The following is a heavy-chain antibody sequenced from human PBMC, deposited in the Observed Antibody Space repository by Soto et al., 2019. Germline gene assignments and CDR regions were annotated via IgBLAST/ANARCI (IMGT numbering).Heavy chain of an antibody. Sequence: PARSLRLSCAPSAFTFSDYYMSWIRQAPGKGLEYISYISSSSGSTNYADSVKGRFTISRDNAKNSLYLQMSSLRAEDTAVYYCARDRGGYDRLYYYHGMDVWGQGTTVTVSS. D-gene: IGHD5-12*01. CDR1: AFTFSDYY. V-gene: IGHV3-11*06. CDR2: ISSSSGST. CDR3: ARDRGGYDRLYYYHGMDV. J-gene: IGHJ6*02.